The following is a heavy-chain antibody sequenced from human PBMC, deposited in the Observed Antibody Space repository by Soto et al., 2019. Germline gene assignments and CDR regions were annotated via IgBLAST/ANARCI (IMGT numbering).Heavy chain of an antibody. CDR3: ARIHSRSSSDMDV. V-gene: IGHV6-1*01. Sequence: SQTRSLTCAISGDSVSSNSAAWHWIRQSPSRGLEWLGRTYYRSKWYNNYAVSVKSRITINPDTSKNQFSLQLNSVTPEDTAVYYCARIHSRSSSDMDVWGQGTTVTVSS. CDR1: GDSVSSNSAA. CDR2: TYYRSKWYN. J-gene: IGHJ6*02. D-gene: IGHD6-6*01.